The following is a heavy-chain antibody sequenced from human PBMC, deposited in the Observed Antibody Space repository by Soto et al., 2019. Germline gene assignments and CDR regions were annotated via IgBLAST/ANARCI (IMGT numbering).Heavy chain of an antibody. CDR2: NSYSGST. V-gene: IGHV4-31*03. CDR1: GGSISSGGYY. Sequence: QVQLQESGPGLVQPSQTLSLTCSVSGGSISSGGYYWSWIRQHPGTSLEWIGHNSYSGSTYYSTSLKSRATLTANTSTNQFSLIVNSVTAAVTAGYYCARGVLHWGQGTLVTVSS. CDR3: ARGVLH. J-gene: IGHJ4*01.